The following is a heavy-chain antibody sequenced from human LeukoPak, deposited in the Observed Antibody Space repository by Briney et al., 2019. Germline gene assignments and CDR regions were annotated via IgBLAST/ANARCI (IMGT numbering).Heavy chain of an antibody. D-gene: IGHD3-10*01. J-gene: IGHJ4*02. CDR3: ARDVGSGSSHPSDY. V-gene: IGHV3-20*04. CDR1: GFTFDDYG. CDR2: INWNGGST. Sequence: GGSLRLSCAASGFTFDDYGMSWVRQAPGKGLEWVFGINWNGGSTGYADSVKGRFTISRDKAKNSLYLQMNSLRAEDTALYYCARDVGSGSSHPSDYWGQGTLVTVSS.